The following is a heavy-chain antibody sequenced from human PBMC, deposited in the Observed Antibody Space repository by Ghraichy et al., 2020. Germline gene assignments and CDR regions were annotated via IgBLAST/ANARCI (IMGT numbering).Heavy chain of an antibody. Sequence: SETLSLTCIVSGGSISSYYWSWIRQPPGKGLEWIGYIYYSGSTNYNPSLKSRVTISVDTSKNQFSLKLSSVTAADTAVYYCARDLRQQLVLNAFDIWGQGTMVTVSS. CDR2: IYYSGST. CDR1: GGSISSYY. D-gene: IGHD6-13*01. J-gene: IGHJ3*02. CDR3: ARDLRQQLVLNAFDI. V-gene: IGHV4-59*01.